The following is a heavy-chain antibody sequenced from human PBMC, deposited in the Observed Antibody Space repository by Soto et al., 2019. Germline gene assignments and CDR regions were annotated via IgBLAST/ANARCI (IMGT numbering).Heavy chain of an antibody. CDR3: VRVGGSGWTLDF. J-gene: IGHJ4*02. CDR2: INVGNGDT. Sequence: QVHLVQSGAEVKKPGASVKVSCKTSGYTFTAFAVHWVRQASGQRLEWMGWINVGNGDTKSSQNLQGRVTITRDTSASTVYMELSSPRSEDTAVYYCVRVGGSGWTLDFWGQGTLVTVSS. CDR1: GYTFTAFA. D-gene: IGHD6-25*01. V-gene: IGHV1-3*01.